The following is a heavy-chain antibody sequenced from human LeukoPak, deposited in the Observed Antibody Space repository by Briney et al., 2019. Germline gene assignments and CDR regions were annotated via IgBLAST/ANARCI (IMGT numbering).Heavy chain of an antibody. CDR1: GGSLSGYY. D-gene: IGHD6-13*01. CDR2: IYYSGST. V-gene: IGHV4-59*01. J-gene: IGHJ4*02. CDR3: ARSRGYFDY. Sequence: SETLSLTCTVSGGSLSGYYWTWIRRPPGKGVEGFGYIYYSGSTNYNPSLKSRVTISVDTSKNQFSLKLSSVTAADTALYYCARSRGYFDYWGQGTLVTVSS.